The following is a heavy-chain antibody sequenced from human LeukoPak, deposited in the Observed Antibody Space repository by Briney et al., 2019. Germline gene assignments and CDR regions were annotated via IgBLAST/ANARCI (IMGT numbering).Heavy chain of an antibody. J-gene: IGHJ4*02. CDR2: ICYGGTT. CDR1: VGSTNRPDHC. D-gene: IGHD2/OR15-2a*01. V-gene: IGHV4-39*01. Sequence: SDTLSLTCAVSVGSTNRPDHCWAWIPQPPGKGPEWTVSICYGGTTYYNPSLKSRVTISVDTSTNKFSLKLSSVTAADTAVYYCAHTNHYYFDWGQGTLVTVSS. CDR3: AHTNHYYFD.